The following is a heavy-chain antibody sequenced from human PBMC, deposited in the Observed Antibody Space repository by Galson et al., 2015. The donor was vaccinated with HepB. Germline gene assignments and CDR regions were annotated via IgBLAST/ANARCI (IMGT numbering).Heavy chain of an antibody. D-gene: IGHD3-3*01. CDR1: GFTFSSYG. CDR3: AKGVSFGVPKDYFDY. V-gene: IGHV3-30*18. J-gene: IGHJ4*02. CDR2: ISYDGSNK. Sequence: SLRLSCAASGFTFSSYGMHWVRQAPGKGLEWVAVISYDGSNKYYADSVKGRFTISRDNSKNTLYLQMNSLRAEDTAVYYCAKGVSFGVPKDYFDYWGQGTLVTVSS.